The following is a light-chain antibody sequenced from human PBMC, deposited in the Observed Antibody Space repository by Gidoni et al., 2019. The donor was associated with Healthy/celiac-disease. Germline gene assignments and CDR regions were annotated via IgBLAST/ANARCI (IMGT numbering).Light chain of an antibody. V-gene: IGKV3-11*01. CDR3: QQRSNWIT. J-gene: IGKJ5*01. CDR1: QSVSSY. Sequence: EIVLTQSPATLSLSPGERATLSCRASQSVSSYLAWYHQKPGQAPRLLIYDASNRATGIPARFSGSGSGTDFTLTISSLEPEDFAVYYCQQRSNWITFXXXTRLEIK. CDR2: DAS.